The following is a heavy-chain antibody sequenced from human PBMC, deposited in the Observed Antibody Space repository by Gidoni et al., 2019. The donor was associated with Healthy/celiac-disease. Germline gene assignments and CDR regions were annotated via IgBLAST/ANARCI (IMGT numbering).Heavy chain of an antibody. CDR2: IWYDGSNK. Sequence: VQLVESGGGVAQPGRSLRLSCAASGFTFSSCGMHWVRQAPGKGLEWVAVIWYDGSNKYYADSVKGRFTISRDNSKNTLYLQMNSLRAEDTAVYYCARAKDIVVVPAAIFDYWGQGTLVTVSS. CDR1: GFTFSSCG. CDR3: ARAKDIVVVPAAIFDY. V-gene: IGHV3-33*01. J-gene: IGHJ4*02. D-gene: IGHD2-2*01.